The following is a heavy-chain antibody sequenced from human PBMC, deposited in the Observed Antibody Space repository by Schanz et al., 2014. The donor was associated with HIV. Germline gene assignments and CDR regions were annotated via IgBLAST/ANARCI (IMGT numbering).Heavy chain of an antibody. CDR2: IWYDGSSK. CDR1: GISLTNNA. J-gene: IGHJ6*02. V-gene: IGHV3-33*08. CDR3: ARAEEYYGMDV. Sequence: QVQLVESGGAVVRPGGSLRLSCAASGISLTNNAMTWVRQAPGKGLEWVTVIWYDGSSKYYADSVKGRFTISRDNSKNTLYLQMNSLRDEDTAVYYCARAEEYYGMDVWGQGTTVTVSS.